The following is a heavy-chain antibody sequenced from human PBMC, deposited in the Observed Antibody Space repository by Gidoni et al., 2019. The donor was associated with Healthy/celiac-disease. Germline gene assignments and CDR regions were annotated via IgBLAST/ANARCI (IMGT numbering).Heavy chain of an antibody. CDR2: IYYSGST. Sequence: QLQLQVSGPGLVKPSETLSLTCTLSGGSIRSYYWSWIRQPPGKGLEWIGYIYYSGSTNYNPSLKSRVTISVDTSKNQFSLKLSSVNAADTAVYYCARDLAYCSSTSCYYYGMDVWGQGTTVTVSS. V-gene: IGHV4-59*01. J-gene: IGHJ6*02. CDR1: GGSIRSYY. D-gene: IGHD2-2*01. CDR3: ARDLAYCSSTSCYYYGMDV.